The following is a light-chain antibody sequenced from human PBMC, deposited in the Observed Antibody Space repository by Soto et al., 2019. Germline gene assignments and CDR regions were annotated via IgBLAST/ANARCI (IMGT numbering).Light chain of an antibody. CDR2: DVS. CDR3: SSYTRSSSLYV. CDR1: SSDVGGYNY. V-gene: IGLV2-14*01. J-gene: IGLJ1*01. Sequence: QSALTQPASVSGSPRQSITISCTGTSSDVGGYNYVSWYQQHPGKAPKLMIYDVSNRPSGVSNRFSGSKSGNTASLTISGLQAEDEADYYCSSYTRSSSLYVFGTGTKLTV.